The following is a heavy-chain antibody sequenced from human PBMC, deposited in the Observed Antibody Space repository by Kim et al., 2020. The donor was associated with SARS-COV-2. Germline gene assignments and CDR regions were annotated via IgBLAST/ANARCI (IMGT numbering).Heavy chain of an antibody. J-gene: IGHJ4*02. V-gene: IGHV3-74*01. CDR3: ARDSGRLVDY. CDR1: GFSFSSYW. Sequence: GGSLILSCAASGFSFSSYWMHWVRQAPGKGLVWVSRINTDGSSTGYADSVKGRFTISKDNAKNTVYLQMSSLRADDTAVYYCARDSGRLVDYWGQGTLVT. D-gene: IGHD3-10*01. CDR2: INTDGSST.